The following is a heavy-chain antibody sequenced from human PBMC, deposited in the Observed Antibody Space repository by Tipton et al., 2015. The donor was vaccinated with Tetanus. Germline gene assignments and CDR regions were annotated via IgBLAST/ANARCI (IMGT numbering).Heavy chain of an antibody. D-gene: IGHD4-23*01. CDR1: GGSISSGGYY. V-gene: IGHV4-31*03. Sequence: TLSLTCTVSGGSISSGGYYWSWIRQHPGKGLEWIGYIYYSGSTYYNPSLKSRVTISVDTSKNQFSLKLSSVTAADTAVYYCARAESGDTVVTSYFDYWGQGTLVTVSS. CDR3: ARAESGDTVVTSYFDY. J-gene: IGHJ4*02. CDR2: IYYSGST.